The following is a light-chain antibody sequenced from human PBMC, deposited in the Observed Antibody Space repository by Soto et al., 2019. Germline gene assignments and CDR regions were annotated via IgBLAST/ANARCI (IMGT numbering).Light chain of an antibody. J-gene: IGKJ5*01. CDR2: GAS. Sequence: EIVLTQSPGTLSLSPGERATLSCRASHSVNNYLAWYQQKPGQAPRLLIYGASSRATGIPDRFSGSGSQTDFTLTISRLEPEDFAVYYCQQYGSSPITFGQGTRLEI. CDR3: QQYGSSPIT. CDR1: HSVNNY. V-gene: IGKV3-20*01.